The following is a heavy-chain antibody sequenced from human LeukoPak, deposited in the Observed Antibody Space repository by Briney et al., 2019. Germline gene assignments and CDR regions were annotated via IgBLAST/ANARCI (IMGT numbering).Heavy chain of an antibody. J-gene: IGHJ4*02. Sequence: GASVKVSCKASGYIFITYGISWVRQAPGQGLEWMGWISGYKGNTNYAQKLQGRVTMTTDTSTSTAYMELSRLRSDDTAVYYCARDGFFYYYDSSGYSLSYFDYWGQGTLVTVSS. V-gene: IGHV1-18*01. D-gene: IGHD3-22*01. CDR2: ISGYKGNT. CDR3: ARDGFFYYYDSSGYSLSYFDY. CDR1: GYIFITYG.